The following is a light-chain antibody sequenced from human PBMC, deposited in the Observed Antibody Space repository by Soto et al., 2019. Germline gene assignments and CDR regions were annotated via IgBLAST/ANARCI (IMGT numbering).Light chain of an antibody. Sequence: EIVLTQSPGTLSLSPGERATLSCRASQSVSRSYLAWYQQKPGQAPRLLIYRASTTATGIPDRFSGSGSGTDFTLTISRLEPEDFAVYYCQQYGSSPPYTFGQGTKLEIK. CDR1: QSVSRSY. CDR3: QQYGSSPPYT. V-gene: IGKV3-20*01. J-gene: IGKJ2*01. CDR2: RAS.